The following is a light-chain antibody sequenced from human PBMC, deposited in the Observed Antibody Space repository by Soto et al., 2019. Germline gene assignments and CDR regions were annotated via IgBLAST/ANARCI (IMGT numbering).Light chain of an antibody. J-gene: IGKJ1*01. V-gene: IGKV1-39*01. Sequence: DIQMTQSPSTLSASVGDRVTITCRASQSISGWLAWFQQRPGKAPKVLIYHASNLHSGVPSRFSGSGSGTDLTLTISSLQTEDFANYYCQHSYTTPPWTFGQGTKVDIK. CDR2: HAS. CDR3: QHSYTTPPWT. CDR1: QSISGW.